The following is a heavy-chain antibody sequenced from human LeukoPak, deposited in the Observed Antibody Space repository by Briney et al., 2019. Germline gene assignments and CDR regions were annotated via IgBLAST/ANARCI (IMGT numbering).Heavy chain of an antibody. CDR3: ARSIAAAGTGWFDP. J-gene: IGHJ5*02. Sequence: PSQTLSLTCTVSGGSISSGSYYWSWIRQPAGKGLERIGRIYTSGSTNYNPSLKSRVTISVDTSKNQFSLKLSSVTAADTAVYYCARSIAAAGTGWFDPWGQGTLVTVSS. CDR2: IYTSGST. V-gene: IGHV4-61*02. D-gene: IGHD6-13*01. CDR1: GGSISSGSYY.